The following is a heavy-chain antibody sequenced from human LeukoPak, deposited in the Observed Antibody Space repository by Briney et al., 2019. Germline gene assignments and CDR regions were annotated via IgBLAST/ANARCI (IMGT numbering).Heavy chain of an antibody. CDR2: IWYDGSIK. CDR1: GFTYGSYG. V-gene: IGHV3-33*01. D-gene: IGHD2/OR15-2a*01. Sequence: SGGSLRLSCAASGFTYGSYGMHWVRQAPGKGLEWVAFIWYDGSIKYYADSVKGRFTISRDNSKNTVYLQMNSLRVEDTAVYYCARELSPAVKFYFDSWGQGTQVTVSS. J-gene: IGHJ4*02. CDR3: ARELSPAVKFYFDS.